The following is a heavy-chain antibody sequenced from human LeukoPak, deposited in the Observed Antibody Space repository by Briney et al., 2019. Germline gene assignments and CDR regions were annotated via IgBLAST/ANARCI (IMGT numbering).Heavy chain of an antibody. Sequence: SETLSLTCTVSGGSISSYCWSWIRQPAGKGLEWIGRIYTSGSTNYNPSLKSRVTMSVDTSKNQFSLKLSSVTAPVTAVYHCASPRGDGYNFCSGYKFDNRGQGILVTVSS. CDR2: IYTSGST. CDR3: ASPRGDGYNFCSGYKFDN. J-gene: IGHJ4*02. CDR1: GGSISSYC. D-gene: IGHD3-3*01. V-gene: IGHV4-4*07.